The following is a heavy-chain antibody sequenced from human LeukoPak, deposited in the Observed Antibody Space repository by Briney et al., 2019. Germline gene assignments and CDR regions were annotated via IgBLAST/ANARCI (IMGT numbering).Heavy chain of an antibody. CDR1: GFTFDDHG. CDR3: ARVSGGGAGGAFDL. D-gene: IGHD1-26*01. V-gene: IGHV3-20*04. CDR2: TNWNGGNP. Sequence: RPGGSLRLSCAASGFTFDDHGMSWVRQVPGKGLEWVCGTNWNGGNPNYVDSVKGRFAISRDNAKNFLYLQMNSLTVADTAMYYCARVSGGGAGGAFDLWGHGTMVIVSS. J-gene: IGHJ3*01.